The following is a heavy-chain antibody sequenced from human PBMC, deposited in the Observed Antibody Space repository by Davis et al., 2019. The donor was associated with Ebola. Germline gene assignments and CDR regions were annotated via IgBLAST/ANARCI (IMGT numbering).Heavy chain of an antibody. V-gene: IGHV4-34*01. Sequence: PSETLSLTCGVYGASFTRYSWSWSRQPPGKGLEWIGEIYHNGTTNYNPSLKSRVTISIDTSKNQFSLKLTSITAADTAVYYCAGGLPPHYWGQGTLVSVSS. CDR1: GASFTRYS. CDR2: IYHNGTT. CDR3: AGGLPPHY. J-gene: IGHJ4*02.